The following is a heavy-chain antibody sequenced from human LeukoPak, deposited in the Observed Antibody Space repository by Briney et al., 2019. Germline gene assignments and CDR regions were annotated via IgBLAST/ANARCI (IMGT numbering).Heavy chain of an antibody. J-gene: IGHJ6*02. CDR1: GYTFTSYD. V-gene: IGHV1-8*01. Sequence: ASVKVSCKASGYTFTSYDINWVRQATGQGLEWMGWMNPNSGNTGYAQKFQGRVTMTRNTSISTAYMELSSLRSEDTAVYYCARGLGAPHYYYYGMGVWGQGTTVTVSS. D-gene: IGHD1-26*01. CDR3: ARGLGAPHYYYYGMGV. CDR2: MNPNSGNT.